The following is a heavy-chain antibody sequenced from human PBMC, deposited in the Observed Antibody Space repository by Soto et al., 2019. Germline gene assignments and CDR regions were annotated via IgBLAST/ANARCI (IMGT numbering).Heavy chain of an antibody. D-gene: IGHD2-8*01. CDR1: GASISDNY. CDR3: ARIDPPLMLAWLDP. Sequence: SETLSLTCTLSGASISDNYWSWIRQPPGKGLEWIGYIFYSGSTNYNPSLESRVTISIDTPKNQFSLRLNSVTAADTAVYYCARIDPPLMLAWLDPWGQGTLVTVSS. V-gene: IGHV4-59*01. J-gene: IGHJ5*02. CDR2: IFYSGST.